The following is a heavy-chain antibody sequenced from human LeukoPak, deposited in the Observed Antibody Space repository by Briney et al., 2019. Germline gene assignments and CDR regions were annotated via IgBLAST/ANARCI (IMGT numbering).Heavy chain of an antibody. D-gene: IGHD2-2*03. J-gene: IGHJ5*02. CDR2: ISSSSKYI. Sequence: TGGSLRLSCAASGFTFSTYSMSWVRQAPGRGLEWVSSISSSSKYIYYADSVKGRFTISRDDAKNSLSLQMNSLRAEDTAVYYCARDLDIVVVPASWFYPWGQGTLVTVSS. CDR3: ARDLDIVVVPASWFYP. V-gene: IGHV3-21*01. CDR1: GFTFSTYS.